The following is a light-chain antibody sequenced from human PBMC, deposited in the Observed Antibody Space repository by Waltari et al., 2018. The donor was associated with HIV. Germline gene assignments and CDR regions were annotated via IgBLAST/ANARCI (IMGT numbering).Light chain of an antibody. Sequence: SSELTQPSSVSVSPGQTARITCSGDVLAKKYARWFQQKPGQAPVLVIYKDSERPSGFPVRFSGASAGTTVTLTISGAQVEDEADYYCYSAADNNLRVFGGGTKLTVL. CDR3: YSAADNNLRV. CDR1: VLAKKY. J-gene: IGLJ3*02. CDR2: KDS. V-gene: IGLV3-27*01.